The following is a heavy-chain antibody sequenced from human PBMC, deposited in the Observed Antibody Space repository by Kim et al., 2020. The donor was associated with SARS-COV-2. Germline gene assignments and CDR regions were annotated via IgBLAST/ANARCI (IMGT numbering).Heavy chain of an antibody. CDR3: VKNRGSSIYSGLSV. D-gene: IGHD2-15*01. J-gene: IGHJ6*02. V-gene: IGHV3-23*01. Sequence: YGDAVKGRFTISRDNSRNTLNLQMNSLRAEDTAVYYCVKNRGSSIYSGLSVWGQGTTVTVSS.